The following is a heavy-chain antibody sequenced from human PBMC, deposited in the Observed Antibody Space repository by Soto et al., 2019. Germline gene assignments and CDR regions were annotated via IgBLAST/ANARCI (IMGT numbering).Heavy chain of an antibody. CDR3: ARESGYYDSSGYLDDGMDV. J-gene: IGHJ6*02. CDR1: GYTFTSYY. CDR2: INPSGGST. V-gene: IGHV1-46*01. D-gene: IGHD3-22*01. Sequence: ASVKVSCKASGYTFTSYYMQWVRQAPGQGLEWMGIINPSGGSTSYAQKFQGRVTMTRDTSTSTVYMELSSLRSEDTAVYYCARESGYYDSSGYLDDGMDVWGQGTTVTVSS.